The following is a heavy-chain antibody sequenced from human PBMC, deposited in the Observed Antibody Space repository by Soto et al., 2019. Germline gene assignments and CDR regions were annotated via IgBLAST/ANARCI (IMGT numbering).Heavy chain of an antibody. D-gene: IGHD3-22*01. CDR2: ISAYNGNT. J-gene: IGHJ6*02. V-gene: IGHV1-18*01. CDR3: ARVLDYYGSSGFCLDP. Sequence: ASVRVSCKASGYSLTSYGISWVRQARGQGLEWMGWISAYNGNTNYAQKLQGRVTMTTDTSTSTAYMELRSLRSDDTAVYYCARVLDYYGSSGFCLDPWGQGTTVTVSS. CDR1: GYSLTSYG.